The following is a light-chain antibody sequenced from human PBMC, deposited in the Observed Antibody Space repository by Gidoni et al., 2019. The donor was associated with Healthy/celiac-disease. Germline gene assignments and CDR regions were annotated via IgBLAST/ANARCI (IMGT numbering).Light chain of an antibody. Sequence: EIVLTQSPGTLSWSPGERATLSCRASQSVSRSYLAWYQQKPGQAPRLLIYGASSRATGIPDRFSGSGSGTDFTLTISRLEPEDFAVYYCQQYGSSPRTFGQGTKVEIK. V-gene: IGKV3-20*01. CDR1: QSVSRSY. CDR3: QQYGSSPRT. J-gene: IGKJ1*01. CDR2: GAS.